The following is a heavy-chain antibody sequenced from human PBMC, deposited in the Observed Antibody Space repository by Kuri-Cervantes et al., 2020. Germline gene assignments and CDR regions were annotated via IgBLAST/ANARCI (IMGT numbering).Heavy chain of an antibody. CDR3: ARGGGQPPRRYYYDSSGYEPLDY. D-gene: IGHD3-22*01. CDR1: GFTFSSYW. V-gene: IGHV3-74*01. CDR2: INSDGSST. Sequence: GESLKISCAASGFTFSSYWMHWVRQAPGKGLVWVSRINSDGSSTSYADSVKGRFTISRDNAKNTLYLQMNSLRAEDTAVYYCARGGGQPPRRYYYDSSGYEPLDYWGQGTLVTVSS. J-gene: IGHJ4*02.